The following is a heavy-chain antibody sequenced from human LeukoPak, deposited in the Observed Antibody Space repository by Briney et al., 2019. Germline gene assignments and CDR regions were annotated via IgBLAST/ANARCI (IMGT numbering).Heavy chain of an antibody. CDR2: IIPIFGTA. CDR1: GYTFTSYA. D-gene: IGHD3-10*01. Sequence: SVTVSCTASGYTFTSYAISWVRQAPGQGLEWMGGIIPIFGTANYAQKFQGRVTITADESTSTAYMELSSLRSEDTAVYYCARGRGGGAFDIWGQGTMVTVSS. J-gene: IGHJ3*02. V-gene: IGHV1-69*13. CDR3: ARGRGGGAFDI.